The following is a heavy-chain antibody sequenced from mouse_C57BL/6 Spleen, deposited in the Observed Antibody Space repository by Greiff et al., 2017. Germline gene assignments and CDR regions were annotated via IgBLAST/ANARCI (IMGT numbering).Heavy chain of an antibody. CDR2: ISSGSSTI. J-gene: IGHJ1*03. Sequence: EVMLVEPGGGLVKPGGSLKLSCAASGFTFSDYGMHWVRQAPEKGLEWVAYISSGSSTIYYADTVKGRYTISRDNDKNTLCLQITSLRSEDTAMYYCARRAWYFDVWGTGTTVTVSS. V-gene: IGHV5-17*01. CDR1: GFTFSDYG. CDR3: ARRAWYFDV.